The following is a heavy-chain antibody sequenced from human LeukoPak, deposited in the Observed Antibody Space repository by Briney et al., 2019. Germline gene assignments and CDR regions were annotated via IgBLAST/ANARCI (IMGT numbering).Heavy chain of an antibody. CDR1: GGSISSSNW. CDR3: AVMEEMATIRYHYYGMDV. J-gene: IGHJ6*02. D-gene: IGHD5-24*01. V-gene: IGHV4-4*02. CDR2: IYHSGST. Sequence: PSETLSLTCAVSGGSISSSNWWSWVRPPPGKGLEWMGEIYHSGSTNYKPSLKSRVTISEDKSKNQFSLKLTSVTAADTAVYYCAVMEEMATIRYHYYGMDVWGQGTTVTVSS.